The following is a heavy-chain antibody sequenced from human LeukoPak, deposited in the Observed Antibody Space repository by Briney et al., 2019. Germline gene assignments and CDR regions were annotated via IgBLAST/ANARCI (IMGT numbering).Heavy chain of an antibody. Sequence: PGGSLRPSCAASGLTFSSYEMNWVRQAPGKGLEWVSYISSSGSTIYYAYSVKGRFTFSSANAKNSLYLQMNSLRAEDTAVYYCARDLWPTVGGYGIWGQGTMVTVSS. CDR3: ARDLWPTVGGYGI. D-gene: IGHD4-17*01. J-gene: IGHJ3*02. CDR2: ISSSGSTI. V-gene: IGHV3-48*03. CDR1: GLTFSSYE.